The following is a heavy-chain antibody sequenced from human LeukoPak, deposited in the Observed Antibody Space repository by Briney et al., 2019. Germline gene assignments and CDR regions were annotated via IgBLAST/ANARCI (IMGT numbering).Heavy chain of an antibody. CDR3: ARVVYGGNFDY. Sequence: SETLSLTCTVSGGSISSYYWSWIRQPPGKGLEWIGYIYYSGSTNYNPSLKSRVTISVDTSKNQFSLKLSSVTAADTAVYYCARVVYGGNFDYWGPGTLVTVSS. D-gene: IGHD4-23*01. J-gene: IGHJ4*02. CDR2: IYYSGST. V-gene: IGHV4-59*01. CDR1: GGSISSYY.